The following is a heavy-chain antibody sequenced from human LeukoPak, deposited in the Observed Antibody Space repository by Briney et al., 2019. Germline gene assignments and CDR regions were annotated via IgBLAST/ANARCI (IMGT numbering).Heavy chain of an antibody. D-gene: IGHD2-15*01. CDR1: GFTFNVLW. CDR2: INPDGTVP. J-gene: IGHJ6*03. CDR3: ARGHGVVYYYMDV. V-gene: IGHV3-7*01. Sequence: GGFLRLSSAASGFTFNVLWLTWVRQAPGKGLEWAANINPDGTVPSYVDSVKGRFTISRENAKNSLYLQMNSLRAGDTAVYYCARGHGVVYYYMDVWGKGTTVTISS.